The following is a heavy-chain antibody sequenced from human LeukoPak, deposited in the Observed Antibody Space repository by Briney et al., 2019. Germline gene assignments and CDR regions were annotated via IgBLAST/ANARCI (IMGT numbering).Heavy chain of an antibody. Sequence: SETLSLTCTVSGGSISSYYWSWVRQPPGKGLEWVGYIYYSGSTNYNPSLKRGVTISVDTSKNQFSLKLSSVTAADTAVYYCARGGYSYGLKAFDYWGQGTLVTVSS. V-gene: IGHV4-59*01. CDR3: ARGGYSYGLKAFDY. J-gene: IGHJ4*02. CDR2: IYYSGST. D-gene: IGHD5-18*01. CDR1: GGSISSYY.